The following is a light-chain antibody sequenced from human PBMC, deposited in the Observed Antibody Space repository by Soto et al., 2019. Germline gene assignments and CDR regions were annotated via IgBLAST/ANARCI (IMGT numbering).Light chain of an antibody. CDR3: AAWDDSLNGL. Sequence: QSVLTQPPSASGNPGQRVTISCSGSSSNIGSNTVNWYQQLPGTAPKLLIYSNNQRPSGVPDRFSASKSGTSASLAISGLQSEDEADYYCAAWDDSLNGLFGGGTKLTVL. V-gene: IGLV1-44*01. CDR1: SSNIGSNT. J-gene: IGLJ2*01. CDR2: SNN.